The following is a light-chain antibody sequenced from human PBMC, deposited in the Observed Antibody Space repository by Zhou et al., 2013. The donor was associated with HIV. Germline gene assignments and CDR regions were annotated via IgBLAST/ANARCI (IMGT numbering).Light chain of an antibody. CDR1: QSLNGH. V-gene: IGKV3-15*01. Sequence: EIVMTQSPATLSVLPGERATLSCRAGQSLNGHLAWYQQKPGQAPRLLIFGASTRAPGIPARFSGSGSGTEFTLTISSLQSEDFAVYYCQQYNNWPRTFGLGTKVEIK. J-gene: IGKJ1*01. CDR2: GAS. CDR3: QQYNNWPRT.